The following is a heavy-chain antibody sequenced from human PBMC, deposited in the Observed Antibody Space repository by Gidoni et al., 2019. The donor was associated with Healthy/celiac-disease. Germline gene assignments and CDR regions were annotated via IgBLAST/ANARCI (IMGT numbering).Heavy chain of an antibody. D-gene: IGHD7-27*01. Sequence: QVQLQQWGAGLSKPSETLSLTSAVYGGSFSCYYWSWIRQPPGKGLEWIGEINHSGSTNYNPSLKSRVTISVDTSKNQFSLKLSSVTAADTAVYYCARGGRIHTNWGSSRSGLDYWGQGTLVTVSS. CDR1: GGSFSCYY. J-gene: IGHJ4*02. CDR2: INHSGST. CDR3: ARGGRIHTNWGSSRSGLDY. V-gene: IGHV4-34*01.